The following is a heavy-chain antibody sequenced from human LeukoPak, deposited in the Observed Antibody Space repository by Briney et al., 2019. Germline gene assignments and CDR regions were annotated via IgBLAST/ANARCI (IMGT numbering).Heavy chain of an antibody. D-gene: IGHD1-1*01. J-gene: IGHJ6*03. CDR2: ISSSGNTI. CDR3: AREGLERYYYYYMDV. CDR1: GFVFSHHY. V-gene: IGHV3-11*01. Sequence: PGGSLRLSCAASGFVFSHHYMTWIRQAPGKGLEWVSYISSSGNTIYYADSVKGRFTISRDNAKNSLYLQMNSLRAEDTSVYYCAREGLERYYYYYMDVWGKGTTVTVSS.